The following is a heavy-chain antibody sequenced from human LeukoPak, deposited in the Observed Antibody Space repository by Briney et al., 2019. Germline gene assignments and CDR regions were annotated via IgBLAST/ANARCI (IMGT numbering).Heavy chain of an antibody. V-gene: IGHV4-31*03. CDR2: IYNNGNT. Sequence: SEILSLTCTVSGVSXTXGXXXXTXXRXXXXXXXXWIGYIYNNGNTYYNPSLKSRLTLSFDKSKNQFSMQLTSVTAADTAVYYCARDRGQNYFDYWGQGTLVTVSS. CDR1: GVSXTXGXXX. CDR3: ARDRGQNYFDY. J-gene: IGHJ4*02. D-gene: IGHD3-10*01.